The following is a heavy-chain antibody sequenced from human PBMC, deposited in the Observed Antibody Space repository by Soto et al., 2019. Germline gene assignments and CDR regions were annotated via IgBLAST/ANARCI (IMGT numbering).Heavy chain of an antibody. D-gene: IGHD2-21*02. Sequence: EEQLVESGGGLVQPGGSLRLSCAASGFTFSSCSMNWVRQAPGKGLEWVSYISSSSSTIYYADSVKGRFTISRDNAKNSLYLQMHSLRDGDTAVYYCARVKVVTATDFWGQGTLVTVSS. V-gene: IGHV3-48*02. CDR1: GFTFSSCS. CDR3: ARVKVVTATDF. J-gene: IGHJ4*02. CDR2: ISSSSSTI.